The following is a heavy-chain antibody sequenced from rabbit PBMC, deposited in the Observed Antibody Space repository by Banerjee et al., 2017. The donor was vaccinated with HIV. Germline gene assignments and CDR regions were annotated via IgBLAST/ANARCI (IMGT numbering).Heavy chain of an antibody. CDR2: IYTGDGNT. Sequence: QSLEESGGDLVKPGASLTLTCTASGFSFSSGYDMCWVRQAPGKGLEWIACIYTGDGNTYYASWAKGRFTISKTSSTVDLKMTSLTAADTATYFCARDRAGSSYYTGYYFNLWGQGTLVTVS. J-gene: IGHJ4*01. V-gene: IGHV1S40*01. CDR1: GFSFSSGYD. CDR3: ARDRAGSSYYTGYYFNL. D-gene: IGHD8-1*01.